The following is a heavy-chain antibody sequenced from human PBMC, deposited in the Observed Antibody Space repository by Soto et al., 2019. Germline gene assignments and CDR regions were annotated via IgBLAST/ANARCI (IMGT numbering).Heavy chain of an antibody. D-gene: IGHD2-8*02. J-gene: IGHJ4*02. CDR2: IESAIDGGTS. CDR3: TTDRIGGTGLYY. Sequence: GGSLRLSCAASGLTFTNAWMSWVRKAPGKGLEWVARIESAIDGGTSDYAAPAKGRFTISRDDSKNTLYLQMNSLKTEDTAVYYCTTDRIGGTGLYYWGQGTLVTVSS. CDR1: GLTFTNAW. V-gene: IGHV3-15*04.